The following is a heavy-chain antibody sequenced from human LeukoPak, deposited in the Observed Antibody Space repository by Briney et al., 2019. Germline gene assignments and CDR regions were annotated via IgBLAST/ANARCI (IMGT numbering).Heavy chain of an antibody. CDR2: VYYIGST. CDR1: GDSISRSSDY. D-gene: IGHD2-21*02. CDR3: ARGGGDPGWFDS. Sequence: SETLSLTCTVSGDSISRSSDYWGWIRQPPGKGPEWIGSVYYIGSTFYNPSLKSRLTISIDTSKNQFSLKLRSVTAADTAVYYCARGGGDPGWFDSWGQGILVTVSS. V-gene: IGHV4-39*07. J-gene: IGHJ5*01.